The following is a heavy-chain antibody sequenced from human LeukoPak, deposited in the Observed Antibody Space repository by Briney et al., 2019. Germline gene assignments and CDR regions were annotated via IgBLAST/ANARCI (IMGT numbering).Heavy chain of an antibody. V-gene: IGHV3-30-3*01. J-gene: IGHJ4*02. CDR2: ISYDGSNK. CDR1: GFTFSSYA. CDR3: ASLPTGPHILWFGELLLDY. Sequence: GRSLRLSCAASGFTFSSYAMHWVRQAPGKGLEWVAVISYDGSNKYYADSVKGRFTISRDNSKNTLYLQMNSLRAEDTAVYYCASLPTGPHILWFGELLLDYWGQGTLVTVSS. D-gene: IGHD3-10*01.